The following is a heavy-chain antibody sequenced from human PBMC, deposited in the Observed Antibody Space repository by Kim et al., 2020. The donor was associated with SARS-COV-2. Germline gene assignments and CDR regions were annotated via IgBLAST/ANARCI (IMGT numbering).Heavy chain of an antibody. CDR3: ARAKTLPGPGPFYYFDY. J-gene: IGHJ4*02. V-gene: IGHV1-3*01. Sequence: ASVKVSCKASGYTFTSYAMHWVRQAPGQRLEWMGWINAGNGNTKYSQKFQGRVTITRDTSASTAYMELSSLRSEDTAVYYCARAKTLPGPGPFYYFDYWGQGTLVTVSS. CDR1: GYTFTSYA. CDR2: INAGNGNT.